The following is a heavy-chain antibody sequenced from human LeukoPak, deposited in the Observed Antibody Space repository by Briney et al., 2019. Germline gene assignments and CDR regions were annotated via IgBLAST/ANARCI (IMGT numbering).Heavy chain of an antibody. D-gene: IGHD5-24*01. CDR3: ARDGWQTYFDY. J-gene: IGHJ4*02. CDR2: ISSSSSTI. Sequence: GGSLRLSCAASGFTFSSYSMNWVRQAPGKGLEWVSYISSSSSTIYYADSVKGRFTISRDNAKNSLYLQMNSLGAEDTAVYYCARDGWQTYFDYWGQGTLVTVSS. CDR1: GFTFSSYS. V-gene: IGHV3-48*01.